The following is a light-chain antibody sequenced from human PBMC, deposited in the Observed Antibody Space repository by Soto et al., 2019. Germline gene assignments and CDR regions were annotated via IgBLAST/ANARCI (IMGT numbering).Light chain of an antibody. CDR2: DAS. Sequence: EIVLTQSPATLSLSPGDTATLSCRASQSVSRYLAWYQQKPGQAPRLLIYDASNRATGIPARFSGSGSGTYFTLTIGSLEPEDFAVYYCQHRSNWPRTFGQGTKVEIK. CDR3: QHRSNWPRT. J-gene: IGKJ2*01. CDR1: QSVSRY. V-gene: IGKV3-11*01.